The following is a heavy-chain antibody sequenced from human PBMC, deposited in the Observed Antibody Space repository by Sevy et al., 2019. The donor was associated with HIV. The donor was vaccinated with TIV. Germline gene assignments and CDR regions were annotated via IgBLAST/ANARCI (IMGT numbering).Heavy chain of an antibody. V-gene: IGHV3-15*01. J-gene: IGHJ6*02. CDR2: IKSKTDGGTT. Sequence: GGSLRLSCAASGFTFSNAWMSWVRQAPGKGLEWVGRIKSKTDGGTTDYAAPVKGRFTISRDDSKNTLHLKMNSLKTEDTAVYYCTAGGVVTGFYYYYGMDVWGQGTTVTVSS. CDR1: GFTFSNAW. D-gene: IGHD3-3*01. CDR3: TAGGVVTGFYYYYGMDV.